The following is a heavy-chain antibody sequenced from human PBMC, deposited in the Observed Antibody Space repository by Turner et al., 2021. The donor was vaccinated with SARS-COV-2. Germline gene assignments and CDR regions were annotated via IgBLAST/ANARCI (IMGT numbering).Heavy chain of an antibody. J-gene: IGHJ4*02. D-gene: IGHD1-26*01. V-gene: IGHV3-21*01. CDR2: ISSTSNYI. Sequence: EVQLVESGGGLVKPGGSLRLSCAASGFTFSSYSMNWVRQAPGKGLGWVSSISSTSNYIFYADSVKGRFTISRDNAKNSLYLQMNSLRVEDTAVYYCARGANGNFDYWGQGALVTVSS. CDR1: GFTFSSYS. CDR3: ARGANGNFDY.